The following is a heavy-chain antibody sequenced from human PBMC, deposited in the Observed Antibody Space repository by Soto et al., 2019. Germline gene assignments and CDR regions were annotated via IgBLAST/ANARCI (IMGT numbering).Heavy chain of an antibody. CDR1: GFTFSSYA. CDR3: AKLVGVVAATQIDY. D-gene: IGHD2-15*01. Sequence: SGFTFSSYAMSWVRQAPGKGLEWVSAISGSGGSTYYADSVKGRFTISRDNSKNTLYLQMNSLRAEDTAVYYCAKLVGVVAATQIDYWGQGTLVTVSS. CDR2: ISGSGGST. V-gene: IGHV3-23*01. J-gene: IGHJ4*02.